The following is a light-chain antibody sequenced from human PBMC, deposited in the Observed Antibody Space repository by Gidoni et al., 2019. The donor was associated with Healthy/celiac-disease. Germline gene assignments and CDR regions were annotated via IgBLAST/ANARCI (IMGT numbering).Light chain of an antibody. CDR3: QQRSNWPWT. CDR1: PSVSSY. Sequence: EIVLTRSPATLSLSPGERATLSCRASPSVSSYLAWYQQKPGQAPRLLIYDASNRATGIPARFSGSGSGTDFTLTISSLEPEDFAVYYCQQRSNWPWTFGQGTKVEIK. CDR2: DAS. V-gene: IGKV3-11*01. J-gene: IGKJ1*01.